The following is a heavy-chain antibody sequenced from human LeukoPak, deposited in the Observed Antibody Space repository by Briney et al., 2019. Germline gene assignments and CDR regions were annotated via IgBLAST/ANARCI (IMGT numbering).Heavy chain of an antibody. D-gene: IGHD2-2*01. CDR2: FNPEDGET. V-gene: IGHV1-24*01. CDR3: ATTGTRDIVVVPAARGPFDY. J-gene: IGHJ4*02. Sequence: ASVTVSCKASGGTISSFEISWVRQAPGQGLEWMGGFNPEDGETIYAQNVQGRVTMTEDTSTDTAYMELSSLRSEDTAVYYCATTGTRDIVVVPAARGPFDYWGQGTLVTVSS. CDR1: GGTISSFE.